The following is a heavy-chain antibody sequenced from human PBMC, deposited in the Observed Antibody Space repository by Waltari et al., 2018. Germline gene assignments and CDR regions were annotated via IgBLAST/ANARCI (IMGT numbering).Heavy chain of an antibody. V-gene: IGHV4-4*07. Sequence: QVQLQESGPGLVRPSETLSLTCTVSGGSLTNYFWSWIRQPAGKGLEWIGRIYSTGSTDHSPFFKGRVTMSLDSSRNQFSLILTSVTAADTAVYFCARDRMYDPEPDFDHWGQGALVTVSS. J-gene: IGHJ4*02. CDR2: IYSTGST. D-gene: IGHD2-8*01. CDR3: ARDRMYDPEPDFDH. CDR1: GGSLTNYF.